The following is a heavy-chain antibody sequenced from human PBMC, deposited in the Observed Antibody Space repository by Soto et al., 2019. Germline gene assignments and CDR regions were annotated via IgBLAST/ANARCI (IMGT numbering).Heavy chain of an antibody. CDR2: MSQDGSEK. D-gene: IGHD7-27*01. CDR3: ARDNRGTFDY. CDR1: GFTFSNSW. J-gene: IGHJ4*02. Sequence: VGSLRLSCAASGFTFSNSWMTWVRQAPGKGLEWVANMSQDGSEKYYEDSVKGRFTISRDNAKNSLSLQMNSLRAEDTAVYFCARDNRGTFDYWGQGALVTVSS. V-gene: IGHV3-7*03.